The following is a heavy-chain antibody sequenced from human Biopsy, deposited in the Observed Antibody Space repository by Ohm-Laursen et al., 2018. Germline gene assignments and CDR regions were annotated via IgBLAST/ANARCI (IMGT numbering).Heavy chain of an antibody. CDR3: ANSIVPIYYDVTGEGAFDV. CDR1: GFNFSIYG. D-gene: IGHD3-16*01. V-gene: IGHV3-30*18. J-gene: IGHJ3*01. CDR2: TSYDGNKK. Sequence: SLRLSCTAAGFNFSIYGMHWVRQAPGKRLEWVAVTSYDGNKKYFADSVKGRFTISRDNSKSTPYLQMNSLRAEDTAVYYCANSIVPIYYDVTGEGAFDVWGQGTMVTVSS.